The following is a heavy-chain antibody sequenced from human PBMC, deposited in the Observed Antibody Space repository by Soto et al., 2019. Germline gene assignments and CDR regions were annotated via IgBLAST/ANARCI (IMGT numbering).Heavy chain of an antibody. J-gene: IGHJ5*02. CDR3: ARHTGFSSGKRWFDP. CDR2: IYYSGST. Sequence: SETLSLTCTVSGGSISSGSYFWGWIRQPPGKGLEWIGSIYYSGSTSYNPSLRSRVTMSVDTSKNQFSLKLSSVSAADTAVYYCARHTGFSSGKRWFDPWGQGTLVTVSS. V-gene: IGHV4-39*01. D-gene: IGHD6-19*01. CDR1: GGSISSGSYF.